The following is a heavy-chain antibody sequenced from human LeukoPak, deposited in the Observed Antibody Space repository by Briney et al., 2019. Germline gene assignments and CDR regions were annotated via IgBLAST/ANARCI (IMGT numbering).Heavy chain of an antibody. CDR2: INAGDGNT. CDR1: GYTFTSYA. CDR3: AKGFGYFDY. D-gene: IGHD3-10*01. Sequence: ASVTVTCKASGYTFTSYAMHWVRQAPGQRLEWMGWINAGDGNTKYSQQFQGRVTITRDTSASTAYMELSSLRSEDTAVYYCAKGFGYFDYWGQGTLVTVSS. J-gene: IGHJ4*02. V-gene: IGHV1-3*01.